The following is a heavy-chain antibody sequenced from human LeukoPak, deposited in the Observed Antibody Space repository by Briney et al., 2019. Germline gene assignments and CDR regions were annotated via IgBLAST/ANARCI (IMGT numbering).Heavy chain of an antibody. CDR2: IYHTGST. V-gene: IGHV4-59*01. J-gene: IGHJ4*02. Sequence: SETLSLACTVTRGSISSYYWTWIRQAPGKGLEWIGNIYHTGSTKYNPSLQSRVTLSVDTSKNQFSLRLTSVTAADTAVYFCARGIREYFDYWGQGTQVTVSS. CDR3: ARGIREYFDY. CDR1: RGSISSYY.